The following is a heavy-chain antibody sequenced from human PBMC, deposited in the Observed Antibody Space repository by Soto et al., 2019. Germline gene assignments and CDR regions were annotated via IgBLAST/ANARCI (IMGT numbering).Heavy chain of an antibody. CDR2: INGGGGTT. CDR3: AKDRHPDGIWTFDY. D-gene: IGHD3-9*01. Sequence: GGSLRLSCAACGFSVSGYTMNWVRQAQGKGLEWISGINGGGGTTYYADSVKGRFTISRDDSKNILYLQMNSPRAEDTAIYYCAKDRHPDGIWTFDYWGRGTLVTVSS. J-gene: IGHJ4*02. CDR1: GFSVSGYT. V-gene: IGHV3-23*01.